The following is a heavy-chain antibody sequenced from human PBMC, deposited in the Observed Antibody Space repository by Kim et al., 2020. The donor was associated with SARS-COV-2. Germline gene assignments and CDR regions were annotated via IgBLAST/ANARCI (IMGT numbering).Heavy chain of an antibody. Sequence: KGRFTISRDKSKTTRYLQMNSLRAEDTAVYYCAREYEPIAAAGRSYYGMDVWGQGTTVTVSS. V-gene: IGHV3-30*07. CDR3: AREYEPIAAAGRSYYGMDV. D-gene: IGHD6-13*01. J-gene: IGHJ6*02.